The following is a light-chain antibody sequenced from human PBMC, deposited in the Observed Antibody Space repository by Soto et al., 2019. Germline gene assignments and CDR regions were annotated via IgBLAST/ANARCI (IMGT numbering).Light chain of an antibody. V-gene: IGKV3-15*01. Sequence: EIVMTQSPATLSVSPGERAILSCRASLSVSSNLAWYQQKPGQPPRLLIYGASTRATGIPARFSGSGSGTEFTLTISSLQSEDFAVYYCQQRSNWPSITFGQGTRLEIK. J-gene: IGKJ5*01. CDR1: LSVSSN. CDR2: GAS. CDR3: QQRSNWPSIT.